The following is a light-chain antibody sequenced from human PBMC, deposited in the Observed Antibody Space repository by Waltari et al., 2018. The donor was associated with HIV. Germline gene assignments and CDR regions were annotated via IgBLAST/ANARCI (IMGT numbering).Light chain of an antibody. J-gene: IGKJ2*01. Sequence: DIQMTQSPSSLSASVGARVTIPCRASQGISNSLAWYQQKPGKAPKLLLYGASRLQTGVPSRFSGSGSGTDFALTISRLQPEDFATYYCQQYYDSLMYTFGQGTKLEIK. V-gene: IGKV1-NL1*01. CDR1: QGISNS. CDR2: GAS. CDR3: QQYYDSLMYT.